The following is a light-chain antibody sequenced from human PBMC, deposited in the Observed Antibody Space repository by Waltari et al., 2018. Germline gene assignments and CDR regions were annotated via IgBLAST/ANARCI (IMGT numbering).Light chain of an antibody. J-gene: IGLJ2*01. Sequence: QSALPQPPSASGSPGQSVTFSCTVTARDIGGFHFVSWYQQHPDKAPRLIIYDVIKRPSGVADRFSGSKSGNTASLTVSGLQAEDEADYFCCSFSGANNLLFGGGTRLTV. CDR1: ARDIGGFHF. CDR3: CSFSGANNLL. CDR2: DVI. V-gene: IGLV2-8*01.